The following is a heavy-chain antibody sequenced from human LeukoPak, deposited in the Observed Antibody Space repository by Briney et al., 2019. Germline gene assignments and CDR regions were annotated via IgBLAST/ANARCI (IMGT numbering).Heavy chain of an antibody. CDR3: ARSMYGEGRRIIDFDY. Sequence: PGGSLRLSCAASGFTFSDHYIDWVRQAPGKGLEWVARTRNKVNSYTTAYAASVTGRFTVSRDDSSNSVYLQMNSLKIEDTAVYYCARSMYGEGRRIIDFDYWGQGPLLTVSS. V-gene: IGHV3-72*01. CDR2: TRNKVNSYTT. J-gene: IGHJ4*02. CDR1: GFTFSDHY. D-gene: IGHD4/OR15-4a*01.